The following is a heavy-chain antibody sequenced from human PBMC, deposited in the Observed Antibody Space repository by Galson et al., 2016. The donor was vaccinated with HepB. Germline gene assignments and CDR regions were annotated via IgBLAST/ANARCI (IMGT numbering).Heavy chain of an antibody. CDR3: ARGRSILERGWYWFDP. CDR1: GFTFSDYS. V-gene: IGHV3-21*04. D-gene: IGHD6-19*01. Sequence: SLRLSCAASGFTFSDYSMNWVRQAPGKGLEWVSSISRSSTHIYYADSVKGRFTISRDNAESTLYLQMNSLRAEDTAVYYCARGRSILERGWYWFDPWGQGTLVTVSS. CDR2: ISRSSTHI. J-gene: IGHJ5*02.